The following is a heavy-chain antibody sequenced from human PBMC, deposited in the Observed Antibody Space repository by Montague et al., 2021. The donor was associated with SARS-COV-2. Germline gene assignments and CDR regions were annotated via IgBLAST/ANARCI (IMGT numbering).Heavy chain of an antibody. V-gene: IGHV4-59*11. CDR3: ARNGGAAVPGLLLGMDI. D-gene: IGHD6-19*01. CDR1: GGSISGHY. J-gene: IGHJ6*02. CDR2: IYYLGTT. Sequence: SETLSLTCIVSGGSISGHYWSWVRQTPEKGLEWIGYIYYLGTTNHNPSLKTRVTFSVDTSKNQLSLMLTSVTAADTGVYYCARNGGAAVPGLLLGMDIWGQGTTVTVSS.